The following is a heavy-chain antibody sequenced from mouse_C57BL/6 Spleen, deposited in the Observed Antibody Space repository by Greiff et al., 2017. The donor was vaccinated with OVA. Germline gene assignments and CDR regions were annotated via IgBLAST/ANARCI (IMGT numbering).Heavy chain of an antibody. D-gene: IGHD2-4*01. CDR2: IDPSDSYT. CDR3: AREGDNDGY. CDR1: GYTFTSYW. V-gene: IGHV1-69*01. J-gene: IGHJ2*01. Sequence: QVQLQQPGAELVMPGASVKLSCKASGYTFTSYWMHWVKQRPGQGLEWIGEIDPSDSYTNNNQKFKGKSTLTVDKSSSTAYMQLSSLTSEDSAVYYCAREGDNDGYWGQGTTLTVSS.